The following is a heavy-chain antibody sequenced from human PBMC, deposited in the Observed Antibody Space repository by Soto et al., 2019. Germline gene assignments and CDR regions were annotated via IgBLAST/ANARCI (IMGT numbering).Heavy chain of an antibody. CDR1: GYTFTGYY. CDR3: AREGGGNVLRFLEWFRIPYGMDV. V-gene: IGHV1-2*04. J-gene: IGHJ6*02. CDR2: INPNSGGT. D-gene: IGHD3-3*01. Sequence: QVQLVQSGAEVKKPGASVKVSCKASGYTFTGYYMHWVRQAPGQGLEWMGWINPNSGGTNYAQKFQGWLTMTRDTSISTAYMELSRLRSDDTAVYYCAREGGGNVLRFLEWFRIPYGMDVWGQGTTVTVSS.